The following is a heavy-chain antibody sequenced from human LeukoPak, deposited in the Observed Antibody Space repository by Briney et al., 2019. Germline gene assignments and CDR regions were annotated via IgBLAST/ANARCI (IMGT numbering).Heavy chain of an antibody. CDR2: ISGGST. J-gene: IGHJ4*02. D-gene: IGHD2-21*01. V-gene: IGHV3-38-3*01. CDR1: GFTVSSNE. Sequence: GGSLRLSCAASGFTVSSNEMSWVRQAPGKGLEWVSSISGGSTYYADSRKGRFTISRDNSKNTLHLQMNSLRAEDTAVYYCAKGSGWLLPQYFDFWGQGTLVTVSS. CDR3: AKGSGWLLPQYFDF.